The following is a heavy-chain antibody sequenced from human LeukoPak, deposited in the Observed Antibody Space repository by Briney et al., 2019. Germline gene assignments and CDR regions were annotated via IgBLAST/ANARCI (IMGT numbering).Heavy chain of an antibody. V-gene: IGHV4-59*12. CDR1: GFTFRSYD. Sequence: PGGSLRLSCAASGFTFRSYDMNWVRQPPGKGLEWIGTIYYSGSTDYYPSLKSRVTISVDTSKNQFSLKLTSVTAAHTAVYYCARDTVAVAGTDYWGQGTLVTVSS. J-gene: IGHJ4*02. CDR2: IYYSGST. CDR3: ARDTVAVAGTDY. D-gene: IGHD6-19*01.